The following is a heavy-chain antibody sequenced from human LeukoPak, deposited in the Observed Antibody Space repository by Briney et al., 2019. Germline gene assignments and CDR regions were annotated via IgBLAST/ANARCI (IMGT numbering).Heavy chain of an antibody. Sequence: PGGSLRLSCAASGFTVSTNYMSWVRQAPGKGLEWVSIIYSGGSTYYADSVKGRFTISRDNAKNTLYLQMNSLRAEDTAVYYCARGGEGYNGPGFNWGQGTLVTVSS. CDR2: IYSGGST. J-gene: IGHJ4*02. CDR1: GFTVSTNY. CDR3: ARGGEGYNGPGFN. V-gene: IGHV3-53*01. D-gene: IGHD5-12*01.